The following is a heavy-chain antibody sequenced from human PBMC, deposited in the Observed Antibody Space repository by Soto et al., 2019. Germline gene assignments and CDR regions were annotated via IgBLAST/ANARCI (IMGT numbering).Heavy chain of an antibody. CDR2: IYYTGST. Sequence: SETLSLTCTVSGVSANNDNYYWSWIRQPPGKGLEWIGYIYYTGSTTYNPSLKSRVTISLDTSRNHFSLSLSSVTAADTAVFYCARGYSNSPEAFDFWGRGTLVTVSS. V-gene: IGHV4-61*03. CDR1: GVSANNDNYY. D-gene: IGHD6-6*01. CDR3: ARGYSNSPEAFDF. J-gene: IGHJ4*02.